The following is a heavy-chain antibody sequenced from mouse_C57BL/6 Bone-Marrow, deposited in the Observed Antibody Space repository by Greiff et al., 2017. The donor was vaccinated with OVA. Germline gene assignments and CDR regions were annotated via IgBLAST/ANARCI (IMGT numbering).Heavy chain of an antibody. V-gene: IGHV1-64*01. J-gene: IGHJ3*01. Sequence: QVQLQQSGAELVKPGASVKLSCKASGYTFTSYWMHWVKQRPGQGLEWIGMIHPNSGSNNYNEKFKSKATLTVDKSTSTAYMQLSSLTSEDSAVYSCARYDYGAYWGQGTLVTVSA. CDR1: GYTFTSYW. D-gene: IGHD2-4*01. CDR3: ARYDYGAY. CDR2: IHPNSGSN.